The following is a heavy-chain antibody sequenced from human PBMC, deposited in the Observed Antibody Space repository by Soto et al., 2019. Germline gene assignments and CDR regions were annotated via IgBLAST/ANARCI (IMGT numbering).Heavy chain of an antibody. CDR1: GFTFTNYW. CDR2: INQDGSDK. J-gene: IGHJ6*02. Sequence: EVHLVESGGGLVQPGGSLRLSCAVSGFTFTNYWMNWVRQAPGRGLEWVANINQDGSDKSYVDSVKGRFTISRDNAKNTLYLQMNSLRAEDTAVYSCARDLSYYYGMDVWGQGTTVTVSS. CDR3: ARDLSYYYGMDV. V-gene: IGHV3-7*01.